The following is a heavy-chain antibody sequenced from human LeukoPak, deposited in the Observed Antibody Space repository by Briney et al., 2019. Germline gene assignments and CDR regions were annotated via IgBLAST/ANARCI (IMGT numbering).Heavy chain of an antibody. V-gene: IGHV4-39*07. CDR3: ARPYRSRRNYYYYMDV. Sequence: SETLSLTCTVSGGSISSSSYYWGWIRQPPGKGLEWIGEINHSGSTNYNPSLKSRVTISVDTSKNQFSLKLSSVTAADTAVYYCARPYRSRRNYYYYMDVWGKGTTVTISS. D-gene: IGHD3-16*02. CDR1: GGSISSSSYY. CDR2: INHSGST. J-gene: IGHJ6*03.